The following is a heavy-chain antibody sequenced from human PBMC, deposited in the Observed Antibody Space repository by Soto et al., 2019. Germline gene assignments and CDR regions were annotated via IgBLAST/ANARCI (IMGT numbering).Heavy chain of an antibody. CDR1: CGSISSSSYY. D-gene: IGHD1-26*01. V-gene: IGHV4-39*01. CDR3: ARPSGSYLYYFDY. CDR2: IYYSGST. J-gene: IGHJ4*02. Sequence: PSGTLSLTCTVSCGSISSSSYYLGWIRQPPGKGLEWIGSIYYSGSTYYNPSLKSRVTISVDTSKNQFSLKLSSVTAADTAVYYCARPSGSYLYYFDYWGQGTLVTVSS.